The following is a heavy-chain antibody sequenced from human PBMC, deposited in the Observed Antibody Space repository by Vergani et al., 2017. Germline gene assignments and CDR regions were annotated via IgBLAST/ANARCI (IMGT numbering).Heavy chain of an antibody. D-gene: IGHD2-2*03. CDR1: GYTFTDYW. CDR3: ARLDNTKYFDS. Sequence: EVQLVQSGAEVKKPSESLIISCQISGYTFTDYWIGWVRQRPGKGLEWMGIVYPGDSDTRYSPSFEGQVTFSVDKSITTAYLHWSSLKASDTATYYCARLDNTKYFDSWGQGTLVNVSS. V-gene: IGHV5-51*03. CDR2: VYPGDSDT. J-gene: IGHJ4*02.